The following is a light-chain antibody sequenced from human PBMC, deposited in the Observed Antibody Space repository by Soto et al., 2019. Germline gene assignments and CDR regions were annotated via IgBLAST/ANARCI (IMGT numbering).Light chain of an antibody. CDR2: EAA. Sequence: EIVMTQTPLSLSVTPGQPASISCKSSQSLLHSDGKTYLYWYLQKPGQSPQLLIYEAANRFSGVXDXCSVSGSGTYFTLKISRVEAEDVGVYYCMQSKQFPLTFGGGTKVEIK. CDR3: MQSKQFPLT. CDR1: QSLLHSDGKTY. J-gene: IGKJ4*01. V-gene: IGKV2D-29*02.